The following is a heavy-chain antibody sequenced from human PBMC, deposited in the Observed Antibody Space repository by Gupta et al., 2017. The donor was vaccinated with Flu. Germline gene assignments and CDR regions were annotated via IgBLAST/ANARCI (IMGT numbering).Heavy chain of an antibody. CDR2: IYYSGST. CDR3: ARLHYDSSGYYIFDY. Sequence: QLQLQESGPGLVKPSETLSLTCTVSGGSISSSRYYWGWIRQPPGKGLEWIGSIYYSGSTYYNPSLKSRVTISVDTSKNQFSLKLSSVTAADTAVYYCARLHYDSSGYYIFDYWGQGTLVTVSS. V-gene: IGHV4-39*01. CDR1: GGSISSSRYY. D-gene: IGHD3-22*01. J-gene: IGHJ4*02.